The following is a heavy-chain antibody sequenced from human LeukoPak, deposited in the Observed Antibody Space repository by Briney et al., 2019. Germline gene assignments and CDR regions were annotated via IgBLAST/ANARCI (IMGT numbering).Heavy chain of an antibody. CDR1: GGSISGYY. CDR2: IYYRGST. V-gene: IGHV4-59*01. J-gene: IGHJ4*02. D-gene: IGHD6-19*01. Sequence: SETLSLTCTVSGGSISGYYWTWIRQPPGKGLEWIGYIYYRGSTKYNPSLTSRVTRSLDTSKNQFSLVLSSVTAADTAVYYCARSVAVPGTEIDLWGQGTLVTVSS. CDR3: ARSVAVPGTEIDL.